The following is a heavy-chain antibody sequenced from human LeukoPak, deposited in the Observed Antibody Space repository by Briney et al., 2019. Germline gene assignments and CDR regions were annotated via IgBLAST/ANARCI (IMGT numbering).Heavy chain of an antibody. D-gene: IGHD5-12*01. V-gene: IGHV3-48*02. J-gene: IGHJ4*02. CDR3: ARAMRSGYDY. CDR1: GFAFSSYG. CDR2: ISSSSDSI. Sequence: GGSLRLSCAASGFAFSSYGMNWLRQAPGKRLEWVSYISSSSDSIYYADSVKGRFTISRDNAENSLYLQMNSLRDEDTAVYYCARAMRSGYDYWGQGTLVTVSS.